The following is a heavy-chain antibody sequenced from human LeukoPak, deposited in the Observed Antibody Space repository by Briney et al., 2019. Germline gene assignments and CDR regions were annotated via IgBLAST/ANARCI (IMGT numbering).Heavy chain of an antibody. CDR3: ARAGGQWLAVGRDY. Sequence: GGSLRLSCAASGFTFSSYSMNWVRQAPGKGLEWVSYISSSSSTIYYADSVKGRFTISRDNAKSSLYLQMNSLRAEDTAVYYCARAGGQWLAVGRDYWGQGTLVTVSS. CDR2: ISSSSSTI. V-gene: IGHV3-48*01. D-gene: IGHD6-19*01. J-gene: IGHJ4*02. CDR1: GFTFSSYS.